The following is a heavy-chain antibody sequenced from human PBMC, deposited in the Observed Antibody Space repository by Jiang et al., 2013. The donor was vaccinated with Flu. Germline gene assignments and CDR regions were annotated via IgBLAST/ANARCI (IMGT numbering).Heavy chain of an antibody. CDR1: GGSISSYY. CDR2: IYYRGST. D-gene: IGHD2-21*02. Sequence: GPGLVKPSETLSLTCTVSGGSISSYYWSWIRQPPGKGLECIGYIYYRGSTHYNPSLKSRVTISVDSSKNQFSLKLSSVTAADTAVYYCARLLSNTVVTQPYYFDYWGQEPWSPS. CDR3: ARLLSNTVVTQPYYFDY. V-gene: IGHV4-59*08. J-gene: IGHJ4*01.